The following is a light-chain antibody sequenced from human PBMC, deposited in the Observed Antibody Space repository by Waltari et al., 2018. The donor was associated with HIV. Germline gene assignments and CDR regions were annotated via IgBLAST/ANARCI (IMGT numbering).Light chain of an antibody. J-gene: IGKJ1*01. V-gene: IGKV4-1*01. CDR2: WAS. CDR3: QQYYSSPPT. Sequence: DIVMTQSPDSLAVSLGERAPINCKSSQSVLLSSNNKNYLAWYRQNPGQPTKLLIYWASTRESGVPDRFSGSGSGTDFTLTISSLQAEDVAVYYCQQYYSSPPTFGQGTKVEIK. CDR1: QSVLLSSNNKNY.